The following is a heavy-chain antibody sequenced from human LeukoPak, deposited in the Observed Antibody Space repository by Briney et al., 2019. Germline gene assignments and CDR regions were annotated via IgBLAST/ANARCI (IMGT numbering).Heavy chain of an antibody. J-gene: IGHJ4*02. D-gene: IGHD3-22*01. Sequence: PGGSLRLSCAASGFTFSSYAMSWVRQAPGKGLEWVSAISGSGGSTYYADSVKGRFTISRDNSKNTLYLQMNSLKTEDTAVYYCTTDLVGYYYDSSAHTAPFDYWGQGTLVTVSS. CDR2: ISGSGGST. V-gene: IGHV3-23*01. CDR3: TTDLVGYYYDSSAHTAPFDY. CDR1: GFTFSSYA.